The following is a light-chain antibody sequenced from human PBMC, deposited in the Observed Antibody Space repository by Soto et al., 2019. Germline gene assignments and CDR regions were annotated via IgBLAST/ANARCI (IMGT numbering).Light chain of an antibody. Sequence: DILMTQSPASLAVSLGERATINCKSSRNILYSSNNKNYLAWYQQKPGQPPKLLIYWASTRESGVPDRLSGSGSGTDFTLTISSLQAEDVAVYYCQHYYTPPINLGQGTRLEI. CDR1: RNILYSSNNKNY. J-gene: IGKJ5*01. CDR3: QHYYTPPIN. V-gene: IGKV4-1*01. CDR2: WAS.